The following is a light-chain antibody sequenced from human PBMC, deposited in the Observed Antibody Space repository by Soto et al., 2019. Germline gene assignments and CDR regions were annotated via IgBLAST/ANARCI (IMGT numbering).Light chain of an antibody. J-gene: IGKJ2*02. CDR1: QGIKNY. CDR3: QQYDNVPST. CDR2: AAS. V-gene: IGKV1-33*01. Sequence: DIQMTQSPSSLSASVGDRVTITCQASQGIKNYLNWYQQKPGKAPKLLIYAASNLETGVPSRFSGSGSGTDFTLTINSLQPEDIATYYCQQYDNVPSTFGQGTKLEIK.